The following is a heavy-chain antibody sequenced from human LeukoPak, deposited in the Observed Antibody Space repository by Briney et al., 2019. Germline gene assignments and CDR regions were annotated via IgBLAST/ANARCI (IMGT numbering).Heavy chain of an antibody. CDR3: AKWGDYDVLTGYYVSDY. CDR1: GFTFSTYA. CDR2: ITSSGGNT. Sequence: GSLSLSCAASGFTFSTYAMSWVRQAPGKGLEWVSAITSSGGNTYYADSVKGRFTISRDNSKNTVFLQMNSLRAEDTAVYYCAKWGDYDVLTGYYVSDYWGQGTLVTVSS. D-gene: IGHD3-9*01. J-gene: IGHJ4*02. V-gene: IGHV3-23*01.